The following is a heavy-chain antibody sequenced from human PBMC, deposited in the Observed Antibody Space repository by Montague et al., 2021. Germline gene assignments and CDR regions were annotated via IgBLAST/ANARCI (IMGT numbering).Heavy chain of an antibody. CDR2: ISTDGSST. CDR3: TFYKFRETPRGFDY. CDR1: GFPFSSYW. Sequence: SFSASGFPFSSYWMHWVRQAPGKGLVWVSRISTDGSSTTYADSVKGRFTTSRDNAKNMLYLQMNSLRAEDTAVYYCTFYKFRETPRGFDYWGQGTLVTVSA. V-gene: IGHV3-74*01. J-gene: IGHJ4*02. D-gene: IGHD3-10*01.